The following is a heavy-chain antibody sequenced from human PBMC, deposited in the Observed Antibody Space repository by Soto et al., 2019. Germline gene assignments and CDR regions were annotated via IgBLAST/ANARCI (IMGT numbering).Heavy chain of an antibody. V-gene: IGHV1-3*01. CDR3: ARAKYDYIWGRSHPFDQ. J-gene: IGHJ4*02. CDR2: INVGDDKT. Sequence: QVQLVQSGAEVKKQGASVRLSCKVSGKSFDNFAVHWVRQTPGQRPEWMGRINVGDDKTKYSEKFQGRVIVSYDTSATTAYMDLRALSSEDTAVYYWARAKYDYIWGRSHPFDQWAQGAEVTVAS. D-gene: IGHD3-16*01. CDR1: GKSFDNFA.